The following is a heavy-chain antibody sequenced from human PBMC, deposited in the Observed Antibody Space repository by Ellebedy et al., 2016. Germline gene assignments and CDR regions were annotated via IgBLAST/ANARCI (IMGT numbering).Heavy chain of an antibody. CDR3: AGQGGITGTTIYFDY. CDR1: GNSFTSHW. Sequence: GESLKISXKGSGNSFTSHWIGWVRQMPGKGLEWMVIIYPGDSDTRYSPFLQGQVTISADKSISTAYLQWSSLKASDTAMYYCAGQGGITGTTIYFDYWGQGTLVTVSS. D-gene: IGHD1-7*01. V-gene: IGHV5-51*01. CDR2: IYPGDSDT. J-gene: IGHJ4*01.